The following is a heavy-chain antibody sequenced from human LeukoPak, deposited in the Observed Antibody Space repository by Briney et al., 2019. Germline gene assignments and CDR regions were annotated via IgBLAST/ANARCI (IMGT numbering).Heavy chain of an antibody. CDR3: ARKAGTSWFDP. J-gene: IGHJ5*02. V-gene: IGHV3-33*01. CDR1: GFTFSSYG. Sequence: GGSLRLSCAASGFTFSSYGMHWVRQAPGKGLEWVAVIWYDGSNKYYADSVKGRFTISRDNSKNTLYQQMNSLRAEDTAVYYCARKAGTSWFDPWGQGTLVTVSS. D-gene: IGHD6-19*01. CDR2: IWYDGSNK.